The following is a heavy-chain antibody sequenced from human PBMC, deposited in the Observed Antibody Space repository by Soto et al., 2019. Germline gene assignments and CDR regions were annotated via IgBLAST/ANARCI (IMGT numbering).Heavy chain of an antibody. CDR2: INPDSGGT. J-gene: IGHJ4*02. CDR3: ARAYGGYADY. V-gene: IGHV1-2*04. Sequence: ASVKVSCKASGYTFTGYYIHWVRQAPGQGLEWMGWINPDSGGTNYAQNFQGWVTMTTDTSINTAYMELNRLTSDDTAVYYCARAYGGYADYWGQGALVTVSS. D-gene: IGHD5-12*01. CDR1: GYTFTGYY.